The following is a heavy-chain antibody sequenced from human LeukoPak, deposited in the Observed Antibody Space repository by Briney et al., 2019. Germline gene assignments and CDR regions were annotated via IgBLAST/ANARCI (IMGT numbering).Heavy chain of an antibody. D-gene: IGHD3-22*01. V-gene: IGHV1-8*01. Sequence: ASVKVSCKASGYTFTSYDINWVRQATGQGLEWMGWMNPNSGNTGYAQKFQGRVTMTEDTSTDTAYMELSSLRSEDTAVYYCAPALYDSSGYGWFDPWGQGTLVTVSS. J-gene: IGHJ5*02. CDR3: APALYDSSGYGWFDP. CDR1: GYTFTSYD. CDR2: MNPNSGNT.